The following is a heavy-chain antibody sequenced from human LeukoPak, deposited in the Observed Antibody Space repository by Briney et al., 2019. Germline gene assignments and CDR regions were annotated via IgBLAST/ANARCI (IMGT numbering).Heavy chain of an antibody. CDR2: ISSSGRAI. J-gene: IGHJ4*02. V-gene: IGHV3-48*03. D-gene: IGHD3-10*01. CDR3: ASSTPLTSFDY. CDR1: GFTFSSYE. Sequence: PGGSLRLSCAASGFTFSSYEMNWVRQAPGKGLEWVSYISSSGRAIYYADFVKRRFTICRDNAKNSLYLQMNSLRAEDTAVYYCASSTPLTSFDYWGQGNLVTVSS.